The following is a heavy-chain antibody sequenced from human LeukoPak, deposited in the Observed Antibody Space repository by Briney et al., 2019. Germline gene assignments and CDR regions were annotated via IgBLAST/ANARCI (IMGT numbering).Heavy chain of an antibody. V-gene: IGHV1-2*02. J-gene: IGHJ6*03. CDR1: GYTFIGYY. CDR3: ARAGTESRWGLPRADYYYMDV. Sequence: GASVKVSCKASGYTFIGYYIHWVRQAPGQGLEWMGWINPNSGGTNYAQKFQGRVTMTRDTSISTAYMELSRLRSDDTAVYYCARAGTESRWGLPRADYYYMDVWAKGTTVTVSS. D-gene: IGHD1-26*01. CDR2: INPNSGGT.